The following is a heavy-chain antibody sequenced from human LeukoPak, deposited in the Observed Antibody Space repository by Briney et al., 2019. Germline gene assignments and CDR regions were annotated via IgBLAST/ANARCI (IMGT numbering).Heavy chain of an antibody. Sequence: GGSLRLSCAASGFIFSNHGMNWVRQAPGKGLEWVSGIGDSGVTTYYADSVKGRFTVSRDNSKRTLFLQMNSLRAEDTAFYYCAKAELGVDTFFDYWGQGTLVTVSS. CDR2: IGDSGVTT. CDR3: AKAELGVDTFFDY. V-gene: IGHV3-23*01. D-gene: IGHD3-3*01. J-gene: IGHJ4*02. CDR1: GFIFSNHG.